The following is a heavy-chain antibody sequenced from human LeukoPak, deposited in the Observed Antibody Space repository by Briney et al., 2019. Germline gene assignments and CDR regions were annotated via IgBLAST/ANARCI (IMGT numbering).Heavy chain of an antibody. CDR1: GFTVSSNY. Sequence: PGGSLRLSCAASGFTVSSNYMSWVRQAPGKGLEWVSYISSSSSTIYYADSVKGRFTISRDNAKNSLYLQMNSLRAEDTAVYYCARDSGGVVIPLQYWGQGTLVTVSS. D-gene: IGHD3-3*01. J-gene: IGHJ4*02. CDR2: ISSSSSTI. V-gene: IGHV3-48*01. CDR3: ARDSGGVVIPLQY.